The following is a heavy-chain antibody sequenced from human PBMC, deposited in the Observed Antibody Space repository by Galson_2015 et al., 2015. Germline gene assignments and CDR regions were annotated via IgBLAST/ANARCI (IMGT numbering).Heavy chain of an antibody. V-gene: IGHV3-13*01. CDR2: IGTTGDT. Sequence: SLRLSCAASGVSLSTNDMRWVRQAPGKGLEWVSAIGTTGDTYYAGPVKGRFTISRENAKNSLYLQMNSLRDGDTAVYYCARGHMVAAPGPDDAFDIWGQGTMVTVSS. J-gene: IGHJ3*02. CDR3: ARGHMVAAPGPDDAFDI. D-gene: IGHD6-13*01. CDR1: GVSLSTND.